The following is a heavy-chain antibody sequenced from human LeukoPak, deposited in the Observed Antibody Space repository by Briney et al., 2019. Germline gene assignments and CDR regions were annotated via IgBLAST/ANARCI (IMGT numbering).Heavy chain of an antibody. D-gene: IGHD5-24*01. Sequence: GGSLRLSCAASGFTFSSYSMNWVRQAPGKGLEWVSYISSSSSTIYYADSVKGRFTISRDNAKNSLYLQMNSLRAEDTAVYYCARDEPNVEMATIPFDYWGQGTLVTVSS. J-gene: IGHJ4*02. CDR1: GFTFSSYS. CDR3: ARDEPNVEMATIPFDY. V-gene: IGHV3-48*04. CDR2: ISSSSSTI.